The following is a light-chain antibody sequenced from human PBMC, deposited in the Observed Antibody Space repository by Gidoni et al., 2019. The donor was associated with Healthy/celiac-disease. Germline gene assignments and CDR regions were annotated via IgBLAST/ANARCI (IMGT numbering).Light chain of an antibody. CDR2: GAS. J-gene: IGKJ2*01. CDR3: QQHNNWPPYT. Sequence: EIVMTQSPATLSVSPGERATLSCRASQSVSSNLAWYQQKPGQAPRLLIYGASTRATGIPARFSGSGSGTEFTLTISSLQSEDFAVYYCQQHNNWPPYTFXQXTKLEIK. V-gene: IGKV3-15*01. CDR1: QSVSSN.